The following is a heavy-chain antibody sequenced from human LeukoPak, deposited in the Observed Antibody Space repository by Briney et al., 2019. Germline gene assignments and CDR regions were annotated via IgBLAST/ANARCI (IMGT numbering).Heavy chain of an antibody. CDR2: IIPNSGGT. CDR1: GYAFTDYF. J-gene: IGHJ6*02. V-gene: IGHV1-2*06. CDR3: ARYTAMDYYYYYYGMDV. Sequence: ASVKVSCKASGYAFTDYFIHWVRQASGQGLEWMGRIIPNSGGTNSAQKFQGRVTLTRDTSISTAYMELSRLTSDDTAVYYCARYTAMDYYYYYYGMDVWGQGTTVTVSS. D-gene: IGHD5-18*01.